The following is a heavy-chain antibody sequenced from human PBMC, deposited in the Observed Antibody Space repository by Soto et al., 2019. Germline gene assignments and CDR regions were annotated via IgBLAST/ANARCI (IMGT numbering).Heavy chain of an antibody. CDR3: AKDRTSVRGVTSPYYYYGMDV. D-gene: IGHD3-10*01. V-gene: IGHV3-23*01. Sequence: GGSLRLSCAASGFTFSSYAMSWVRQAPGKGLEWVSAISGSGGSTYYADFVKGRFTISRDNSKNTLYLQMNSLRAEDTAVYYCAKDRTSVRGVTSPYYYYGMDVWGQGTTVTVSS. CDR1: GFTFSSYA. J-gene: IGHJ6*02. CDR2: ISGSGGST.